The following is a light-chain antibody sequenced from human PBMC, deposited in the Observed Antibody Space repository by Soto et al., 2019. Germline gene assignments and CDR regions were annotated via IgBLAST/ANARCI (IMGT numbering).Light chain of an antibody. V-gene: IGKV3-15*01. CDR1: QSVSSN. Sequence: EIVMTQSASTLSVSPGERATLSWRASQSVSSNLAWYQQKPGQAPRLLIYGASTRATGIPARFSGSGSGTDFTLTISRLEPQDFAVYYCQQYGSSPPITFGQGTRLEIK. J-gene: IGKJ5*01. CDR2: GAS. CDR3: QQYGSSPPIT.